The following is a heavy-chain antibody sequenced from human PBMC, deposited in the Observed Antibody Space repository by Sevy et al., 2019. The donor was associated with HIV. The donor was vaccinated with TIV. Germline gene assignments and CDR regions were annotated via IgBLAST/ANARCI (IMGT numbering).Heavy chain of an antibody. V-gene: IGHV3-48*03. CDR1: GITFSSYD. D-gene: IGHD2-8*01. Sequence: GSLRLSCTASGITFSSYDMNWVRQAPGKGLEWVSKISSSGSSIYYADSVKGRFTISRDNAKNSLNLQMNSLRAEDTAVYYCTRNGGAFDNGFDPWGQGTLVTVSS. CDR2: ISSSGSSI. CDR3: TRNGGAFDNGFDP. J-gene: IGHJ5*02.